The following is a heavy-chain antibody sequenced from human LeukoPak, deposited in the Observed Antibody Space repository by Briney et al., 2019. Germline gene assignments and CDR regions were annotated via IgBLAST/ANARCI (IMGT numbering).Heavy chain of an antibody. D-gene: IGHD4-17*01. CDR3: ARDSPMTTVTIDYYYMDV. Sequence: PSETLSLTCTVSGGSISSYYWSWIRRPPGKGLEWIGYIYYSGSTNYNPSPKSRVTISVDTSKNQFSLKLSSVTAADTAVYYCARDSPMTTVTIDYYYMDVWGKGTTVTVSS. V-gene: IGHV4-59*01. J-gene: IGHJ6*03. CDR2: IYYSGST. CDR1: GGSISSYY.